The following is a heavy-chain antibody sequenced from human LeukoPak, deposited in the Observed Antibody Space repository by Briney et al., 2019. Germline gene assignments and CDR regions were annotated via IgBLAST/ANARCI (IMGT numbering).Heavy chain of an antibody. CDR1: GFTFSDYY. CDR3: ARDNTATWGLYYFDY. J-gene: IGHJ4*02. CDR2: ISSSGSTI. D-gene: IGHD4-11*01. Sequence: PGGSLRLSCAASGFTFSDYYMSWIRQAPGKGLEWVSYISSSGSTIYYADSVEGRFTISRDNAKNSLYLQMNSLRAEDTAVYYCARDNTATWGLYYFDYWGQGTLVTVSS. V-gene: IGHV3-11*04.